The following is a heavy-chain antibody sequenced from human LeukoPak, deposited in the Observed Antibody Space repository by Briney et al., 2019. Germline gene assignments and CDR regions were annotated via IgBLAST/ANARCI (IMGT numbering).Heavy chain of an antibody. J-gene: IGHJ6*03. CDR3: ARLGYCDSSSCYLHYHYYMDV. V-gene: IGHV4-59*08. Sequence: SETLSLTCTVSGGSISSYYWSWIRQPPGKGLEWIGYIYYSGSTNYNPSLKSRVTISVDTSKNQFSLKLSSVTASDTAVYYCARLGYCDSSSCYLHYHYYMDVWGKGTTVTVSS. D-gene: IGHD2-2*01. CDR1: GGSISSYY. CDR2: IYYSGST.